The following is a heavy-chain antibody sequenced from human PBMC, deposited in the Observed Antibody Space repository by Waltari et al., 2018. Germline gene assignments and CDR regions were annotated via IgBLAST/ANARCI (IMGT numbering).Heavy chain of an antibody. D-gene: IGHD3-10*01. CDR2: INPNRGGT. CDR3: ARGSYSEPLDY. CDR1: GYTFTGYY. J-gene: IGHJ4*02. V-gene: IGHV1-2*02. Sequence: QVQLVQSGAEVKKPGASVKVSCKASGYTFTGYYMHWVRQAPGQGLEWMGWINPNRGGTNYAQKFQGRVTRTSETSLSTAYMELSRLRSEETAGYYCARGSYSEPLDYWGQGTLVTVAS.